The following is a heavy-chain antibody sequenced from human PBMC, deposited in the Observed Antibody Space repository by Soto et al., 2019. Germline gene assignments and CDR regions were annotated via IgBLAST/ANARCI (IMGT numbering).Heavy chain of an antibody. CDR3: ASSGEQQRYYYYMDV. J-gene: IGHJ6*03. CDR1: GYTFTSYG. V-gene: IGHV1-18*01. Sequence: GASVKVSCKASGYTFTSYGISWVRQAPGQGLEWMGWISAYNGNTNYAQKLQGRVTMTTDTSTSTAYMELRSLRSDDAAVYYCASSGEQQRYYYYMDVWGKGTTVTVSS. D-gene: IGHD3-10*01. CDR2: ISAYNGNT.